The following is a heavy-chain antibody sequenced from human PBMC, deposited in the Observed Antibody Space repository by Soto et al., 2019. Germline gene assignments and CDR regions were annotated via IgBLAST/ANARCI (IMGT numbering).Heavy chain of an antibody. J-gene: IGHJ5*02. D-gene: IGHD5-12*01. CDR3: AKGDNLGPKTGYAFDP. V-gene: IGHV6-1*01. CDR1: GDSVSSNTAS. Sequence: QALFLTCAISGDSVSSNTASCNLIRQSPSRGLEWLGRTYFRSKWYNDYAVSVKSRIIINPDTSNNQFSLQLNSVTPEDTAVYFCAKGDNLGPKTGYAFDPWGQGIMVTVSS. CDR2: TYFRSKWYN.